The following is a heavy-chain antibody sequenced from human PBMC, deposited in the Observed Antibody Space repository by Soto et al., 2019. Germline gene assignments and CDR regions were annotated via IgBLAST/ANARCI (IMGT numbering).Heavy chain of an antibody. Sequence: SEPLSLRCNVSDGSISSYYWSWVRQPAVTLMEWIGRIFSSGSTSFNPSLESRVAMSVDTSKNHFSLNLSSVTAADMAVYYCAREGSYSAYNFAHGIQLWSFDFWGQGALVTVSS. D-gene: IGHD5-12*01. J-gene: IGHJ4*02. CDR1: DGSISSYY. CDR3: AREGSYSAYNFAHGIQLWSFDF. V-gene: IGHV4-4*07. CDR2: IFSSGST.